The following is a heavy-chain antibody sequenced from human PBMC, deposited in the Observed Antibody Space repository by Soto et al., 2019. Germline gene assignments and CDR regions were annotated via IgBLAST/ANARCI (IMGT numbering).Heavy chain of an antibody. CDR3: AKNQGVELVPLATVDWFDP. V-gene: IGHV3-23*01. CDR2: ISGSGFRK. CDR1: GFIFENFG. Sequence: GGSLRLSCAASGFIFENFGMSWVRQAPGKGLEWISSISGSGFRKNYADSVKGRFTISRDNSKSTVYLELNNLSAEDTAVYHCAKNQGVELVPLATVDWFDPWGQGSVVTVSS. J-gene: IGHJ5*02. D-gene: IGHD1-26*01.